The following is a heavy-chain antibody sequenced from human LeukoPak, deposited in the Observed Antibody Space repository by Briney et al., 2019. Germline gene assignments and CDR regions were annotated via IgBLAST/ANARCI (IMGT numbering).Heavy chain of an antibody. CDR2: IYYSGST. CDR3: ARHYNIGWFDP. CDR1: GGSISRYY. J-gene: IGHJ5*02. D-gene: IGHD5-12*01. V-gene: IGHV4-59*08. Sequence: PSETLSLTCTVSGGSISRYYWSWIRQPPGKGLEWIGYIYYSGSTNYNPSLKSRVTISVDTSKNQFSLKLSSVTAADTAVYYCARHYNIGWFDPWGQGTLVTVSS.